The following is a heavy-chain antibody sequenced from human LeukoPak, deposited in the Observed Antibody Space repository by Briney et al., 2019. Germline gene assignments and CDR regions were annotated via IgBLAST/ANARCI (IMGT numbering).Heavy chain of an antibody. CDR1: GYTFSTYG. J-gene: IGHJ3*01. V-gene: IGHV1-18*01. D-gene: IGHD3-10*01. CDR3: ARDLYYYGSGSYYDVSDV. CDR2: ISAYKGNT. Sequence: ASVKVSCKASGYTFSTYGISWVRQAPGQGLEWMGWISAYKGNTYYAQKLQGRVTMTTDTSRSTAYMELRSLRSDDTAIYYCARDLYYYGSGSYYDVSDVWGQGTMVTVSS.